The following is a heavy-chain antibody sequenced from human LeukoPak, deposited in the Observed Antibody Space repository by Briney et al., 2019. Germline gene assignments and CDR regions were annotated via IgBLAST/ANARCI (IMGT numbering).Heavy chain of an antibody. J-gene: IGHJ4*02. D-gene: IGHD6-13*01. CDR1: GGSISSYY. CDR3: AREGTGYSSSWHFDY. V-gene: IGHV4-4*07. Sequence: KPSETLSPTCTVSGGSISSYYWSWIRQPAGKGLEWIGRIYTSGSTNYNPSLKSRVTMSVDTSKNQFSLKLSSVTAADTAVYYCAREGTGYSSSWHFDYWGEGTLVTVSS. CDR2: IYTSGST.